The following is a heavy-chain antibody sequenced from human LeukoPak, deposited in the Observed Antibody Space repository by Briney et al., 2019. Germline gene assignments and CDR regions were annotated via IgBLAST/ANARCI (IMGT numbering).Heavy chain of an antibody. V-gene: IGHV4-38-2*01. CDR3: ARHPSHYDFWSGPPTDY. Sequence: PSETLSLTCAVSGYSISSGYYWGWIRQPPGKGLEWIGSIYHSGSTYYNPSLKSRVTISVDTSKNQFSPKLSSVTAADTAVYYCARHPSHYDFWSGPPTDYWGQGTLVTVSS. CDR2: IYHSGST. J-gene: IGHJ4*02. CDR1: GYSISSGYY. D-gene: IGHD3-3*01.